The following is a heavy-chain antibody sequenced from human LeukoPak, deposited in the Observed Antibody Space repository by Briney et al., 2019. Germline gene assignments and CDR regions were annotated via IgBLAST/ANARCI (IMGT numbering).Heavy chain of an antibody. D-gene: IGHD3-22*01. V-gene: IGHV3-30*18. CDR2: LSYDGSNK. Sequence: GGSLRLSCAASGFTFSSYGMHWVREAPGKGLEWVALLSYDGSNKYYADFVKVRFTISRDNSKNTLYLQMNSLRAEDTAVYYCAKNRDRGVPTYYYDSSGSSHFDLWGRGTLVTVSS. CDR3: AKNRDRGVPTYYYDSSGSSHFDL. CDR1: GFTFSSYG. J-gene: IGHJ2*01.